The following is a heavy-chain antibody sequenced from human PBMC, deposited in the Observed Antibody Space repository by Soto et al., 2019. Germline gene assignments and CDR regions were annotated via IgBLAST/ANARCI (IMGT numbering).Heavy chain of an antibody. V-gene: IGHV4-59*01. CDR3: ARVATIVGSGLFAFDI. CDR1: GGSISSYY. CDR2: IYYSGST. D-gene: IGHD5-12*01. J-gene: IGHJ3*02. Sequence: PSETLSLTCTVSGGSISSYYWSWIRQPPGKGLEWIGYIYYSGSTNYSPSLKSRVTISVDTSKNQFSLKLSSVTAADTAVYYCARVATIVGSGLFAFDIWGQGTMVTVSS.